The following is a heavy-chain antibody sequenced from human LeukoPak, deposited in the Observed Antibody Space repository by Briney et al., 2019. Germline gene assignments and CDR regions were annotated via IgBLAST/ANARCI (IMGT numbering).Heavy chain of an antibody. Sequence: ASVKVSCKASGYTFTSYYMHWVRQAPGQGHEWMGIINPSGGSTSYAQKFQGRVTMTRDTSTSTVYMELSSLRSEDTAVYYCATSIMITFGGVSFDYWGQGTLVTVSS. CDR2: INPSGGST. D-gene: IGHD3-16*01. J-gene: IGHJ4*02. CDR3: ATSIMITFGGVSFDY. CDR1: GYTFTSYY. V-gene: IGHV1-46*01.